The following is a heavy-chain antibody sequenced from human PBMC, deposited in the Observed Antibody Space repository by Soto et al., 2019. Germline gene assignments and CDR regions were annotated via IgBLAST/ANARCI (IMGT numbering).Heavy chain of an antibody. CDR1: GFTFCSAW. V-gene: IGHV3-15*07. Sequence: GSLRLSCAPSGFTFCSAWMNWVRQAPGKGLKWDGRIKSTTEGGTTDYAAPVKGRFTISRDDSKNTLYLQMNSLKTEDTAVYYCTTRLGYCSGGSCPGLDYWGQGP. CDR3: TTRLGYCSGGSCPGLDY. J-gene: IGHJ4*02. CDR2: IKSTTEGGTT. D-gene: IGHD2-15*01.